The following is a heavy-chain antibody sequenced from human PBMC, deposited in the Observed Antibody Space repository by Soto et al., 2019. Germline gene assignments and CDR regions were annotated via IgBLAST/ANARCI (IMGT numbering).Heavy chain of an antibody. CDR1: GYTFTSYG. D-gene: IGHD6-13*01. V-gene: IGHV1-18*01. J-gene: IGHJ6*02. CDR3: ARDGGIAAAGTYYYYGMDV. CDR2: ISAYNGNT. Sequence: GASVKVSCKASGYTFTSYGISWVRQAPGQGLEWMGWISAYNGNTNYAQKLQGRVTMTTDTSTSTAYMELRSLRSDDTAVYYCARDGGIAAAGTYYYYGMDVWGQGTTVTVSS.